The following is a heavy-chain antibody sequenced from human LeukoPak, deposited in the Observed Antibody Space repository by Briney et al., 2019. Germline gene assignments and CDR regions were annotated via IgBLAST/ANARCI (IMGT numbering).Heavy chain of an antibody. V-gene: IGHV4-34*01. CDR2: INHSGST. Sequence: PSETLSLTCAVYGGSFSGYYWSWIRQPPGKGLEWIGEINHSGSTNYNPSLKSRVTISVDTPKNQFSLKLSSVTAADTAVYYCARHLDYDYVWGSYRYPENDAFDIWGQGTMVTVSS. D-gene: IGHD3-16*02. J-gene: IGHJ3*02. CDR1: GGSFSGYY. CDR3: ARHLDYDYVWGSYRYPENDAFDI.